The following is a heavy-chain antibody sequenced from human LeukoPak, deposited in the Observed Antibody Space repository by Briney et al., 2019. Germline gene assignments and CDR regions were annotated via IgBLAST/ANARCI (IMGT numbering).Heavy chain of an antibody. J-gene: IGHJ5*02. CDR3: ARLIVVPILTGRGAKGWFDP. V-gene: IGHV4-34*01. Sequence: SAPLSLTCAVYGGSFSGYYWSWIRPPPGKGLEWIGEINHSGSTNYNPSLKSRVTISVDTSKNQFSLQLSSVTPADTAVYYCARLIVVPILTGRGAKGWFDPWGQGTPVTVSS. D-gene: IGHD3-9*01. CDR1: GGSFSGYY. CDR2: INHSGST.